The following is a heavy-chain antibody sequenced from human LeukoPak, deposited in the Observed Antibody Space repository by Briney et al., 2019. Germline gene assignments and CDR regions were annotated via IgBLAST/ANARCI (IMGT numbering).Heavy chain of an antibody. CDR1: GGSFSGYY. V-gene: IGHV4-34*01. CDR2: INHSGST. D-gene: IGHD2-15*01. Sequence: PSETLSLTCAVYGGSFSGYYWSWIRQPPGEGLEWIGEINHSGSTNYNPSLKSRVTISVDTSKNQFSLKLSSVTAADTAVYYCARDGVVVAAFDYWGQGTLVTVSS. CDR3: ARDGVVVAAFDY. J-gene: IGHJ4*02.